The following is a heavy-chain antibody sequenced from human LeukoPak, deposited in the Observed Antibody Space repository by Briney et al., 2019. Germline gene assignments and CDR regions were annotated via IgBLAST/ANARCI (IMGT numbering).Heavy chain of an antibody. D-gene: IGHD3-10*01. CDR2: ISSSTSYI. CDR1: GFTVSSNY. CDR3: AKGRHYGSGSYYYFDY. V-gene: IGHV3-21*01. Sequence: GGSLRLSCAASGFTVSSNYMSWVRQAPGKGLEWVSSISSSTSYIYYADSVKGRFTISRDNAKKSLYLQINSLRAEDTAVYYCAKGRHYGSGSYYYFDYWGQGTLVTVSS. J-gene: IGHJ4*02.